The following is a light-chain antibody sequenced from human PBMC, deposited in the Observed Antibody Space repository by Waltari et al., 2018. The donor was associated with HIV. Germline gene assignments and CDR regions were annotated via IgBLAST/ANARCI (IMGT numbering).Light chain of an antibody. Sequence: EIVLTQSPATLSLSPGERATLSCRASQSVGSYLAWYQQKPGQAPRPLIYDESKRATGIPARFSGSGSGTDFTLTISSLEPEDFAVYYCQQRSNWLTFGGGTKVEIK. CDR1: QSVGSY. V-gene: IGKV3-11*01. CDR3: QQRSNWLT. CDR2: DES. J-gene: IGKJ4*01.